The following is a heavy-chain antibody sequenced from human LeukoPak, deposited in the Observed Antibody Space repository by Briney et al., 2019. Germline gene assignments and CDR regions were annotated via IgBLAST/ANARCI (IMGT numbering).Heavy chain of an antibody. D-gene: IGHD6-19*01. J-gene: IGHJ4*02. CDR2: INHSGNT. Sequence: PSETLSLTCAVYGGSFSGYYWSWIRQPPGKGLEWIGEINHSGNTNYNPSLKSRVTISVDTSKNQFSLKLSSVTAADTAVYYCARRKAVAGYTFDYWGQGTLVTVSS. CDR3: ARRKAVAGYTFDY. V-gene: IGHV4-34*01. CDR1: GGSFSGYY.